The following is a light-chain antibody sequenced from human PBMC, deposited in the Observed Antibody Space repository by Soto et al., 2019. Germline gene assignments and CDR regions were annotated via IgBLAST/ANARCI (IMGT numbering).Light chain of an antibody. CDR1: QDISNY. Sequence: DIQMTQSPSSLSASVGDRVTITCQASQDISNYLNWYQQKPGKAPKLLIYDASNLETGVPSRFSGSGSGTDFTFTISSLQPEDIATYYCQQYDNLPYPCGQGTKLEIK. CDR3: QQYDNLPYP. J-gene: IGKJ2*01. V-gene: IGKV1-33*01. CDR2: DAS.